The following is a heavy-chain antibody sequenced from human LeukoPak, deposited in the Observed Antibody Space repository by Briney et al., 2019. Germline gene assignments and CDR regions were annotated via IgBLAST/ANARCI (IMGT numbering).Heavy chain of an antibody. CDR2: ISYDGSNK. D-gene: IGHD3-22*01. Sequence: PGRSLRLSCAASGFTFSSYGMHWVRPAPGKGLEWVAVISYDGSNKYYADSVKGRFTISRDNSKNTLYLQMNSLRAEDTAVYYCAKDRWYYDSSGYPDYWGQETLVTVSS. CDR1: GFTFSSYG. CDR3: AKDRWYYDSSGYPDY. V-gene: IGHV3-30*18. J-gene: IGHJ4*02.